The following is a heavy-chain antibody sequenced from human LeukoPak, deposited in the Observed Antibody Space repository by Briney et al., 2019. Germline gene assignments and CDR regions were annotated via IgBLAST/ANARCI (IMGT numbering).Heavy chain of an antibody. CDR2: ISYDGSNK. D-gene: IGHD3-3*01. J-gene: IGHJ5*02. CDR1: GFTFSSYA. V-gene: IGHV3-30*04. Sequence: PGRSLRLSCAASGFTFSSYAMHWVRQAPGKGLEWVAVISYDGSNKYYADSVKGRFTISRDNSKNTLYLQMNSLRAEDTAVYYCAKDPRPDLEWLLFHWFDPWGQGTLVTVSS. CDR3: AKDPRPDLEWLLFHWFDP.